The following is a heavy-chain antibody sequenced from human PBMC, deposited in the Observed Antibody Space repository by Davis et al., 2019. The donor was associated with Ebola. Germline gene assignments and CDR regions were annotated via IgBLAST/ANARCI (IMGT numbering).Heavy chain of an antibody. J-gene: IGHJ6*02. CDR1: GGTFSSYA. CDR2: IIPILGIA. CDR3: ARASLLWFRELPKSPDYYYYYGMDV. D-gene: IGHD3-10*01. Sequence: AASVKVSCKASGGTFSSYAISWVRQAPGQGLEWMGRIIPILGIANYAQKFQGRVTITADESTSTAYMELSSLRSEDTAVYYCARASLLWFRELPKSPDYYYYYGMDVWGQGTTVTVSS. V-gene: IGHV1-69*04.